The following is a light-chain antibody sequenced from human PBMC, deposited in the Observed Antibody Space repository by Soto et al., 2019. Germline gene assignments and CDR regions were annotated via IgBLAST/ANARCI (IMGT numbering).Light chain of an antibody. CDR2: STS. CDR3: QQYGNSPWT. V-gene: IGKV3-20*01. J-gene: IGKJ1*01. Sequence: EIVLTQSPGTLSLSPGERGTLSCRASQRFGSSNLAWYQQKPGQAPRLIIYSTSSRATGIPDRFSGTGSGTDFTLTISRLEPEDFAVYYCQQYGNSPWTFGQGTKVEIK. CDR1: QRFGSSN.